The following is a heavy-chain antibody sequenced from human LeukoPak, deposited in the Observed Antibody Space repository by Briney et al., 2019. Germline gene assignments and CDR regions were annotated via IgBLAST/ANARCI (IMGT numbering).Heavy chain of an antibody. D-gene: IGHD5-12*01. Sequence: ASVKVSCKASGYTFTSYYMHWVRQAPGQGLEWMGIINPSDGTPGYAQKFQGRVTMTRDTSTSTVYMDLSSLRSDDTAVYYCARVRAYYVVATIESEDYWGQGTLVTVSS. V-gene: IGHV1-46*01. CDR3: ARVRAYYVVATIESEDY. J-gene: IGHJ4*02. CDR1: GYTFTSYY. CDR2: INPSDGTP.